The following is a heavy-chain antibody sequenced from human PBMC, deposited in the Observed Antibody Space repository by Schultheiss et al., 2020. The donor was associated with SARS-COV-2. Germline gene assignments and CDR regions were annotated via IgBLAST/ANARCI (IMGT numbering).Heavy chain of an antibody. CDR2: ISGIGGRT. V-gene: IGHV3-21*01. CDR3: ARWLFDY. J-gene: IGHJ4*02. CDR1: GFIFRNYA. D-gene: IGHD5-12*01. Sequence: GGSLRLSCAASGFIFRNYAMSWVRQAPGKGLEWVSSISGIGGRTYYADSVKGRFTISRDNAKNSLYLQMNSLRAEDTAVYYCARWLFDYWGQGTLVTVSS.